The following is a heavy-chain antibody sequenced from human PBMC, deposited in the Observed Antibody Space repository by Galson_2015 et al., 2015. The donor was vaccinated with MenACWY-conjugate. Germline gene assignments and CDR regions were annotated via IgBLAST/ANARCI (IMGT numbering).Heavy chain of an antibody. CDR1: GFTFNTYP. J-gene: IGHJ4*02. CDR3: AREDLAWAFGLDY. V-gene: IGHV3-21*01. CDR2: ITSGSDCI. Sequence: SLRLSCAASGFTFNTYPMNWVRQAPGEGLEWVSSITSGSDCIYYADSVKGRFTVSRDNAENSLYLQMNSLRPEDTAVYYCAREDLAWAFGLDYWGQGTLVTVSS. D-gene: IGHD2/OR15-2a*01.